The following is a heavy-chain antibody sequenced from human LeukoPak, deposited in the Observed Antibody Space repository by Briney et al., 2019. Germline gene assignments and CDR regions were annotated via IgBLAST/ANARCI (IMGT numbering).Heavy chain of an antibody. V-gene: IGHV3-49*04. CDR3: TRDILTGYDDFDY. CDR1: GFTFGDYA. J-gene: IGHJ4*02. D-gene: IGHD3-9*01. Sequence: PGGSLRLSCTASGFTFGDYAMSWVRQAPGKGLEWVGFIRSKDYGGTTEYAASVKGRFTISRDDSKSIAYLQMNSLKTEDTAVYYCTRDILTGYDDFDYWGQGTLVTVSS. CDR2: IRSKDYGGTT.